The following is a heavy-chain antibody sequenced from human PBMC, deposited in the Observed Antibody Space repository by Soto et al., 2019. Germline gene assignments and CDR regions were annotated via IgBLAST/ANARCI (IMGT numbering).Heavy chain of an antibody. CDR2: INPDAGAT. D-gene: IGHD2-2*01. V-gene: IGHV1-46*01. J-gene: IGHJ5*02. CDR1: AYSLTTYH. Sequence: ASVKVSCKASAYSLTTYHMHWVRQAPGQGLEWMGLINPDAGATNYAQRFQGRLRLTRDTSTSTVYMELRSLRFDDTAVYYCARGDIVLVPASEGNWFDPWGQGTLVTVSS. CDR3: ARGDIVLVPASEGNWFDP.